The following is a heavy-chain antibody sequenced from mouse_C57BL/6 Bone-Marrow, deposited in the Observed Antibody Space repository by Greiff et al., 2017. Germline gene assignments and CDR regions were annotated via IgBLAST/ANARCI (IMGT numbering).Heavy chain of an antibody. CDR2: IRSKSSNYAT. Sequence: GGGLVQPKGSLKLSCAASGFTFNTYAMHWVRQAPGKGLEWVARIRSKSSNYATYYADSVKDRFTISSDDSQSMLYLQMNNLKTEDTAMYYCVRVLYYGSSSYYYAMDYWGQGTSVTVSS. V-gene: IGHV10-3*01. CDR3: VRVLYYGSSSYYYAMDY. CDR1: GFTFNTYA. J-gene: IGHJ4*01. D-gene: IGHD1-1*01.